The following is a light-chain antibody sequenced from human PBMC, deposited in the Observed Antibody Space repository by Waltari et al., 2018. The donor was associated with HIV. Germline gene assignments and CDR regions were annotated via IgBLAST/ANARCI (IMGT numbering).Light chain of an antibody. J-gene: IGKJ3*01. CDR2: GAS. CDR3: QQYDLWPLT. V-gene: IGKV3-15*01. CDR1: QSVSSH. Sequence: EIVMTQSPVRVSVSPGEKANLSCRASQSVSSHLAWYQQKPGQAPRLVISGASTRATGIPARFGGSGSGTEFTLTISSLQSEDFAVYYCQQYDLWPLTFGPGTKVDIK.